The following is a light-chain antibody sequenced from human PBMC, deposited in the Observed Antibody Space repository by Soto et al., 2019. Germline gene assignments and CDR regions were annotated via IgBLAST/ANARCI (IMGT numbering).Light chain of an antibody. CDR3: CSYAGSSTYV. CDR1: SSDVGSYIL. Sequence: ALTQPASVSGCPGQSITISCTGTSSDVGSYILVSWYQQHPGKAPKLMIYEVSKRPSGGSNRFSGSKSGNTASLTISGLQAEDEADYYCCSYAGSSTYVFGTGTKVTVL. CDR2: EVS. V-gene: IGLV2-23*02. J-gene: IGLJ1*01.